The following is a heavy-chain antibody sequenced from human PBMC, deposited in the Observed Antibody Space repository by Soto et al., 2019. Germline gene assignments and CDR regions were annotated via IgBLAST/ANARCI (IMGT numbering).Heavy chain of an antibody. Sequence: PSETLSLTCAVYGGSFSGYYWSWIRQPPGKGLEWIGEINHSGSTNYNPSLKSRVTISVDTSKNQFSLKLSSVTAADTAVYYCARGRIGYCSSTSCYSLKNNWFDPWGQGTLVTVSS. CDR2: INHSGST. CDR1: GGSFSGYY. CDR3: ARGRIGYCSSTSCYSLKNNWFDP. V-gene: IGHV4-34*01. J-gene: IGHJ5*02. D-gene: IGHD2-2*01.